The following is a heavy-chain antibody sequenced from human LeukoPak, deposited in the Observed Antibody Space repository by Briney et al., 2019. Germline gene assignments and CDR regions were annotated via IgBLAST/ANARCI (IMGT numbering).Heavy chain of an antibody. CDR3: AKDYTAMVRGPDY. CDR1: GFTFDDYA. V-gene: IGHV3-9*01. J-gene: IGHJ4*02. D-gene: IGHD5-18*01. Sequence: PGRSLRLSCAASGFTFDDYAMHWVRQAPGKGLEWVSGISWNSGSIGYAVSVKGRFTISRDNAKNSLYLQMNSLRAEDTALYYCAKDYTAMVRGPDYWGQGTLVTVSS. CDR2: ISWNSGSI.